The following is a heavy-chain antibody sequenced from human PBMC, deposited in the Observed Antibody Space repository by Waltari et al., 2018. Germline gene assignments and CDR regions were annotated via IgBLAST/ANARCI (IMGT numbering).Heavy chain of an antibody. J-gene: IGHJ4*02. CDR3: ARTLNCGGDCYSGSFDN. V-gene: IGHV3-21*01. Sequence: EVQLMESGGGLVKPGGSLRLSCVDSAFTLRTYSMNWVRQAPGKGLEWVSFISSTSTYIYYADSVRGRFTISRDNAKNSLYLQMNSLRAEDTAVYYCARTLNCGGDCYSGSFDNWGQGTLVTVSS. CDR2: ISSTSTYI. CDR1: AFTLRTYS. D-gene: IGHD2-21*01.